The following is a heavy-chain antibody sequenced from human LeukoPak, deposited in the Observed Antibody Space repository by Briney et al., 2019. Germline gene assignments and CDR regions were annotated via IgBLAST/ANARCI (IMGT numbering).Heavy chain of an antibody. CDR1: GGSISSSSYY. V-gene: IGHV4-39*01. D-gene: IGHD1-26*01. J-gene: IGHJ6*03. Sequence: SETLSLTCIVSGGSISSSSYYWGWIRQPPGKRLEWIGSIYSNGNTYRNPSLVSRVTISVDTSKNQLSLMLSSVTAADTAVYYCASLPVGATSLRFYYYYMDVWGKGTTVTVSS. CDR3: ASLPVGATSLRFYYYYMDV. CDR2: IYSNGNT.